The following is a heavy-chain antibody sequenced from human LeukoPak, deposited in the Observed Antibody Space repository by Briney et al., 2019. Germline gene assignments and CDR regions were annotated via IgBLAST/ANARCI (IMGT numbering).Heavy chain of an antibody. CDR2: INPNSGGT. V-gene: IGHV1-2*02. CDR1: GYTFIGYY. CDR3: ARCITMIVVAPFDY. J-gene: IGHJ4*02. D-gene: IGHD3-22*01. Sequence: ASVKVSCKASGYTFIGYYMHWVRQAPGQGLEWMGLINPNSGGTNYAQKFQGRVTMTRDTSISTAYMELSRLRSDDTAVYYCARCITMIVVAPFDYWGQGTLVTVSS.